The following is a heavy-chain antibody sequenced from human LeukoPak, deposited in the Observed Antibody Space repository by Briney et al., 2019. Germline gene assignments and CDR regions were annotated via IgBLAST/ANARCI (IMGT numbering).Heavy chain of an antibody. CDR3: AIPHVGEGY. CDR1: GFTFSSYG. CDR2: ISYDGSNK. D-gene: IGHD1-26*01. Sequence: GGSLRLSCAASGFTFSSYGMHWVRQAPGKGLEWVAVISYDGSNKYYADSVKGRFTISRDNSKNTLYPQMNSLRAEDTAVYYCAIPHVGEGYWGQGTLVTVSS. V-gene: IGHV3-30*03. J-gene: IGHJ4*02.